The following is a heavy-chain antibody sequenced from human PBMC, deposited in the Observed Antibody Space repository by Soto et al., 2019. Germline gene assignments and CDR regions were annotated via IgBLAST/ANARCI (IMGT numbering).Heavy chain of an antibody. CDR1: GGSISSGDYY. J-gene: IGHJ4*02. V-gene: IGHV4-30-4*01. CDR2: IYYSGST. CDR3: ASTIMTTVTTLFDY. D-gene: IGHD4-17*01. Sequence: SETLSLTCTVSGGSISSGDYYWSWIRQPPGKGLEWIGYIYYSGSTYYNPSLKSRVTISVDTSKNQFSLKLSSVTAADTAVYYCASTIMTTVTTLFDYWGQGTLVTVSS.